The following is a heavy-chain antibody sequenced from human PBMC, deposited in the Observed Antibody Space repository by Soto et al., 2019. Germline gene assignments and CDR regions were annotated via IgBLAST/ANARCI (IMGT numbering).Heavy chain of an antibody. J-gene: IGHJ4*02. CDR3: AKEYSTSFDY. CDR2: ISAGGSNT. D-gene: IGHD6-6*01. Sequence: GGSLRLSCAASGFSFSNYAMNWVRQAPGKGLEWVSAISAGGSNTNYADSVKGRFTISSDNSKNTLYLQMNGLRADDTAVYYCAKEYSTSFDYRGQGTPVTVSS. V-gene: IGHV3-23*01. CDR1: GFSFSNYA.